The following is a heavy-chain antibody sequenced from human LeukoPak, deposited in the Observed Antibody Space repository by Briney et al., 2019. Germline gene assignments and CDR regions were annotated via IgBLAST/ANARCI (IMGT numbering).Heavy chain of an antibody. CDR3: ASSPFLTGYYY. J-gene: IGHJ4*02. V-gene: IGHV4-39*07. CDR1: GGSISSSSYY. Sequence: SETLSLTCTVSGGSISSSSYYWGWIRQPPGKGLEWIGSIYYSGSTYYNPSLKSRVTISVDTSKNQFSLKLSSVTAADTAVYYCASSPFLTGYYYWGQGTLVTVSS. D-gene: IGHD3-9*01. CDR2: IYYSGST.